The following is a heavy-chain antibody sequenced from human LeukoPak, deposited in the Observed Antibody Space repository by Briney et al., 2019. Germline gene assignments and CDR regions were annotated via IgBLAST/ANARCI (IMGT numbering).Heavy chain of an antibody. J-gene: IGHJ4*02. D-gene: IGHD2-2*01. CDR1: GFTFTTYE. CDR3: ARRYCSSTSCTLDY. Sequence: SGGSLRLSCATSGFTFTTYEMNWVRQAPGKGLEWVSHISGSGGAIYYADSVKGRFTISRDNAKNSLYLQMSSLRVKDTAVYYCARRYCSSTSCTLDYWGQGTLVTVSS. CDR2: ISGSGGAI. V-gene: IGHV3-48*03.